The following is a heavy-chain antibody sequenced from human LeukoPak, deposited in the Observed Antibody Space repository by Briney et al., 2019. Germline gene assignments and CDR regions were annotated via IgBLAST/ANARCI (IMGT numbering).Heavy chain of an antibody. CDR3: ARAAMTTVTIVSLAFDI. V-gene: IGHV1-69*13. Sequence: SVKVSCKASGGTFSSYAISWVRQAPGQGLEWMGGIIPIFGTANYAQKFQGRVTITADESTSTAYMELSSLRSEDTAVYYCARAAMTTVTIVSLAFDIWGQGTMVTVSS. CDR2: IIPIFGTA. J-gene: IGHJ3*02. CDR1: GGTFSSYA. D-gene: IGHD4-17*01.